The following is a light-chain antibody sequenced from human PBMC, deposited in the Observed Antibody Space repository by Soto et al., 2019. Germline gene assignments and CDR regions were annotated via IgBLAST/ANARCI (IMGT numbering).Light chain of an antibody. CDR2: KAS. Sequence: DIQMAQSPSTLAASLGDRVTITCRASQSISSWLAWYQQKPGKAPKLLIYKASTLKSGVPSRFSGSGSGTEFTLTISSLQPDDFATYYCQQYNNFWTFGQGTKVDIK. V-gene: IGKV1-5*03. J-gene: IGKJ1*01. CDR3: QQYNNFWT. CDR1: QSISSW.